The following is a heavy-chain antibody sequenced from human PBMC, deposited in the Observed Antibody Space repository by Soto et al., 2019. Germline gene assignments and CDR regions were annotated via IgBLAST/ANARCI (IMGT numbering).Heavy chain of an antibody. Sequence: EVQLVQSGAEVKKPGATVKISCKVSGYTFTDYYIYWVQQAPGKGLEWMGLVDPEDGETIYAEKFQGRVSITADTATDTPYMELSSLRSEDTAVYYCAPASHIAARLGYFDLWGRGTQVTVAS. D-gene: IGHD6-6*01. CDR2: VDPEDGET. V-gene: IGHV1-69-2*01. CDR1: GYTFTDYY. J-gene: IGHJ2*01. CDR3: APASHIAARLGYFDL.